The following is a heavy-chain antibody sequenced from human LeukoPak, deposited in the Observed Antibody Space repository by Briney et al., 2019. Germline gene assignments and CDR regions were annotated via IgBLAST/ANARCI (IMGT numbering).Heavy chain of an antibody. Sequence: GGSLRLSCAASGFTFSSYWMSWVRQAPGKGLEWVANIKQDGSEKYYVDSVKGRFTISRDNAKNSLYLQMNSLRAEDTAVYYCARDPYYYDSSGYTNDAFDIWGQGTMVTVSS. CDR1: GFTFSSYW. CDR3: ARDPYYYDSSGYTNDAFDI. CDR2: IKQDGSEK. J-gene: IGHJ3*02. D-gene: IGHD3-22*01. V-gene: IGHV3-7*01.